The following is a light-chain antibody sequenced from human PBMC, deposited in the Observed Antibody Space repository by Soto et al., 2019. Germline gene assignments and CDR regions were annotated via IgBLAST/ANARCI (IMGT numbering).Light chain of an antibody. J-gene: IGLJ3*02. CDR3: QAWDNNIVV. CDR2: QDT. CDR1: ELGNKY. Sequence: SYELTQPYTMSVSPGQTASITCSGDELGNKYVCWFQQKPGQSPALVIYQDTKRPSGIPERFSGSNSGNTATLTISGTQAMDEADYYCQAWDNNIVVFGGGTKLTVL. V-gene: IGLV3-1*01.